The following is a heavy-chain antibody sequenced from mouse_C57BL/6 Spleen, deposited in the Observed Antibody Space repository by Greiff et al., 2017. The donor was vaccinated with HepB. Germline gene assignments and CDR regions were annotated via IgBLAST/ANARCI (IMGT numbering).Heavy chain of an antibody. D-gene: IGHD1-1*01. CDR1: GYTFTSYW. Sequence: QVQLQQPGTELVKPGASVKLSCKASGYTFTSYWMHWVKQRPGQGLEWIGNINPSNGGTNYNEKFKCKATLTVDKSSSTADMQLSSLTSEDSAVYYCARSGYYGSSPYGYWGKGTLVTVAA. CDR3: ARSGYYGSSPYGY. V-gene: IGHV1-53*01. J-gene: IGHJ3*01. CDR2: INPSNGGT.